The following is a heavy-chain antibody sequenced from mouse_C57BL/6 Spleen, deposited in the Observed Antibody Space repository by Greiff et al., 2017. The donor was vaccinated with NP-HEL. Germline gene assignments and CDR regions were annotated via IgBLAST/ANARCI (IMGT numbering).Heavy chain of an antibody. Sequence: QVQLQQPGAELVMPGASVKLSCKASGYTFTSYWMHWVKQRPGQGLEWIGEIDPSDSYTNYNQKFKGKSTLTVDKSSSTAYMQLSSLTSEDSAVYYCARADYGSSPNWERAFDYWGQGTTLTVSS. V-gene: IGHV1-69*01. CDR3: ARADYGSSPNWERAFDY. D-gene: IGHD1-1*01. J-gene: IGHJ2*01. CDR2: IDPSDSYT. CDR1: GYTFTSYW.